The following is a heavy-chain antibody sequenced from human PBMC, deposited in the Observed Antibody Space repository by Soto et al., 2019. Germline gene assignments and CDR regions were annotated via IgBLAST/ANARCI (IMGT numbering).Heavy chain of an antibody. J-gene: IGHJ6*02. CDR1: GTIFSSYT. Sequence: QVQLVQSGAEVKKPGSSVMVSCKASGTIFSSYTISWVRQAPGQGLEWMGRIIPILGETNSAQKFQDRVTLTADKSTNTAYMELNSLRLEDKAVYYCARGLGGRMDDWGQGTTVTVSS. CDR2: IIPILGET. D-gene: IGHD3-16*01. V-gene: IGHV1-69*08. CDR3: ARGLGGRMDD.